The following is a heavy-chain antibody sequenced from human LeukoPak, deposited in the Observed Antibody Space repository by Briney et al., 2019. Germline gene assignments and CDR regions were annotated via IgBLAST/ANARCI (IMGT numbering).Heavy chain of an antibody. D-gene: IGHD2-2*01. J-gene: IGHJ1*01. CDR3: ARGRYCSSTSCYDFQH. CDR1: GGSFSGYY. V-gene: IGHV4-34*01. CDR2: INHSGST. Sequence: SETLSLTCAVYGGSFSGYYWSWIRQPPGKGLEWIGEINHSGSTNYNPSLKSRVTISVDTSKNQFPLKLSSVTAADTAVYYCARGRYCSSTSCYDFQHWGQGTLVTVSS.